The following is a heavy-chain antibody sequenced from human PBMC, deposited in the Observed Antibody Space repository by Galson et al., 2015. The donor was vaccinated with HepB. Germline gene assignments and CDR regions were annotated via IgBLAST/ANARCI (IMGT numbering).Heavy chain of an antibody. CDR2: IKSKTDGGTT. CDR1: GFTFSNAW. CDR3: TVRLNWYSTTAPDAFDI. Sequence: SLRLSCAASGFTFSNAWMSWVRQAPGKGLEWVGRIKSKTDGGTTDYAAPVKGRFTISRDDSKNTLYLQMNSLKTEDTAVYYCTVRLNWYSTTAPDAFDIWGQGTMVTVSS. V-gene: IGHV3-15*01. D-gene: IGHD3/OR15-3a*01. J-gene: IGHJ3*02.